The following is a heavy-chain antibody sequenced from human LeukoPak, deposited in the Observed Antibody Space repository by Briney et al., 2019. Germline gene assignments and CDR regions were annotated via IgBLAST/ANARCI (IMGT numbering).Heavy chain of an antibody. J-gene: IGHJ4*02. CDR3: ARWFTSGRGFFDY. Sequence: GGSLRLSCAASGFTFSHYSMNWVRQAPGKGLEWVSYISSSIIYCADSVKGRFTISRDNAKNSLYLQMNSLRDVDTAVYYCARWFTSGRGFFDYWGQGILVTVSS. CDR1: GFTFSHYS. V-gene: IGHV3-48*02. D-gene: IGHD6-19*01. CDR2: ISSSII.